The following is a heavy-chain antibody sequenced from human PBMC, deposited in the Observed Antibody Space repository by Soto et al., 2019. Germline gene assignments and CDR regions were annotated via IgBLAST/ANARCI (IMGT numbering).Heavy chain of an antibody. V-gene: IGHV3-30*18. CDR2: ISYDGSKK. CDR1: KLTISSFG. Sequence: QVQLVESGGGVVQPGRSLRLSCAVSKLTISSFGMHWVRQAPGKGLEWVAVISYDGSKKYYADSVKGRFTIARDNSKNTLYLQMNSLRAEDTAVYYCAKDSVVASGATLDYWGQGTLVTVSS. J-gene: IGHJ4*02. CDR3: AKDSVVASGATLDY. D-gene: IGHD5-12*01.